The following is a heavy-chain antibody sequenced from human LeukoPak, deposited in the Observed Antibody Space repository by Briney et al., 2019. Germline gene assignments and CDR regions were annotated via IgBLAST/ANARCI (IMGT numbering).Heavy chain of an antibody. CDR1: GGTFSIYT. D-gene: IGHD2-15*01. Sequence: SVKVSCKASGGTFSIYTISWVRQAPGQGLEWMGRIIPILGIANYAQKFQGIVTITADKSTSTAYMELSSLRSEDTAVYYCARDCSGGSCYDYWGQGTLVTVSS. CDR2: IIPILGIA. J-gene: IGHJ4*02. V-gene: IGHV1-69*04. CDR3: ARDCSGGSCYDY.